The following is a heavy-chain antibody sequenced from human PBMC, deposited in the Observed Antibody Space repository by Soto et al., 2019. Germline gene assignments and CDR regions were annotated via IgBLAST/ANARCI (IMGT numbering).Heavy chain of an antibody. CDR1: GGTFSSYA. CDR2: IIPIFGTA. D-gene: IGHD2-15*01. V-gene: IGHV1-69*06. Sequence: QVQLVQSGAKVKKPGSSVKVSCKASGGTFSSYAISWVRQAPGQGLEWMGGIIPIFGTANYAQKFQGRVTITADKSTSTAYMELSSPRTEDTAVYYCARELRYCSGGSCYFDYWGQGTLVTVSS. J-gene: IGHJ4*02. CDR3: ARELRYCSGGSCYFDY.